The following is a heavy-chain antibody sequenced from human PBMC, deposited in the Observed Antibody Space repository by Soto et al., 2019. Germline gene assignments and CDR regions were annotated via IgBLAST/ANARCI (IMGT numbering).Heavy chain of an antibody. CDR1: GGSISSYY. CDR2: IYYSGST. D-gene: IGHD3-3*01. J-gene: IGHJ5*02. V-gene: IGHV4-59*01. Sequence: SETLSLTCTVSGGSISSYYWSWIRQPPGKGLEWIGYIYYSGSTNYNPSLKSRVTISVDTSKNQFSLKLSSVTAADTAVYYCAGSILWSGYYTYWFDPWGRGTLVTVSA. CDR3: AGSILWSGYYTYWFDP.